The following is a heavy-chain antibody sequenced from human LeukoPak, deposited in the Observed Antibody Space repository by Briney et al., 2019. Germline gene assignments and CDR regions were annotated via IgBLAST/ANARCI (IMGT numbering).Heavy chain of an antibody. V-gene: IGHV3-21*01. CDR3: ARDAIAVAGEFDY. Sequence: GGSLRLSCAASGFTFSSYSMNWVRQAPGKGLEWASSISSSSSYIYYADSVKGRFTISRDNAKNSLYLQMNSLRAEDTAVYYCARDAIAVAGEFDYWGQGALVTVSS. J-gene: IGHJ4*02. CDR2: ISSSSSYI. D-gene: IGHD6-19*01. CDR1: GFTFSSYS.